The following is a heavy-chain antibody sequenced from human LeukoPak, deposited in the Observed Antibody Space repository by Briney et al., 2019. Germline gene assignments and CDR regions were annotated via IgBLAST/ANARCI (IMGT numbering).Heavy chain of an antibody. CDR2: IYHSGST. Sequence: SETLSLTCTVSGGSTSSYYWTWIRQPPGKGLEWIGYIYHSGSTYYNPSLKSRVTISVDRSKNQFSLKLSSVTAADTAVYYCAATNITMIVVAPYFQHWGQGTLVTVSS. CDR3: AATNITMIVVAPYFQH. CDR1: GGSTSSYY. V-gene: IGHV4-59*04. J-gene: IGHJ1*01. D-gene: IGHD3-22*01.